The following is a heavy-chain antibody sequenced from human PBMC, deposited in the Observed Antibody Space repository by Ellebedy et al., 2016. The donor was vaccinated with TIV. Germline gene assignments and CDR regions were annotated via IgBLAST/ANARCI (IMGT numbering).Heavy chain of an antibody. CDR1: GFTFSSYD. V-gene: IGHV3-13*01. CDR2: IGAAGDT. Sequence: PGGSLRLSCAASGFTFSSYDMHWVRQGSGNGLEWVSSIGAAGDTYYAGFVKGRFAISRENANNSLYLQLNNVRVGDTAVYYCARATAGFDYWGQGTLVTVSS. D-gene: IGHD1-14*01. J-gene: IGHJ4*02. CDR3: ARATAGFDY.